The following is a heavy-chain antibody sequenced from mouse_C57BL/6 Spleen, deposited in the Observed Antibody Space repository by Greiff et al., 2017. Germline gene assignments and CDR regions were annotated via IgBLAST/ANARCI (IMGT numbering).Heavy chain of an antibody. D-gene: IGHD2-5*01. V-gene: IGHV1-76*01. Sequence: QVQLQQSGAELVRPGASVKLSCKASGYTFTDYYINWVKQRPGQGLEWIARIYPGSGNTYYNEKFKGKATLTAEKSSSTAYMQLSSLTSEDSAVYFCARWAAYYSNYVDYYAMDYWGQGTSVTVSS. CDR2: IYPGSGNT. J-gene: IGHJ4*01. CDR1: GYTFTDYY. CDR3: ARWAAYYSNYVDYYAMDY.